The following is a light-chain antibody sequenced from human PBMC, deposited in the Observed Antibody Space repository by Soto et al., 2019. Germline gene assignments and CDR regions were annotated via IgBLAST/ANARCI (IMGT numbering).Light chain of an antibody. J-gene: IGLJ2*01. CDR2: DVN. CDR1: NSDIGGYNF. Sequence: QSVLTQPASVSGSPGQSITISCTGSNSDIGGYNFVSWYQQHPGKAPKLIIYDVNNRPSGVSHRFSGSKSGNTASLTISGLQPDDEAEYHCNSYMNGGTVVFGGGTKLTVL. V-gene: IGLV2-14*01. CDR3: NSYMNGGTVV.